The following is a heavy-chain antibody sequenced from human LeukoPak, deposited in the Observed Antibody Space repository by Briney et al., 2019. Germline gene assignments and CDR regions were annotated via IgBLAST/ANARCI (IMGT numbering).Heavy chain of an antibody. D-gene: IGHD6-19*01. CDR3: ARERTSGWDAFDF. CDR1: GFTFSSFW. Sequence: GGSLRLSCAASGFTFSSFWMHWVRQAPGKGLVWVSRINSVGSSTSYTDSVKGRFTISRDNAKNTLYLQMNSLRAEDTAVYYCARERTSGWDAFDFWGQGTLVTVSS. J-gene: IGHJ4*02. V-gene: IGHV3-74*01. CDR2: INSVGSST.